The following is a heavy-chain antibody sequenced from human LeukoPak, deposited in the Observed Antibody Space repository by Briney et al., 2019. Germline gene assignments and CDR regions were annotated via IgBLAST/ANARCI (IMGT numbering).Heavy chain of an antibody. Sequence: PGGSLRLSCAASGFTFSSYSMTWVRQAPGKGLEWVSFISGSSTYINYADAVKGRFTISRDSAKNSLYLQMNSLRAEDTAVYYCARDRPYDYWGQGTLVTVSS. CDR3: ARDRPYDY. V-gene: IGHV3-21*01. J-gene: IGHJ4*02. CDR2: ISGSSTYI. CDR1: GFTFSSYS.